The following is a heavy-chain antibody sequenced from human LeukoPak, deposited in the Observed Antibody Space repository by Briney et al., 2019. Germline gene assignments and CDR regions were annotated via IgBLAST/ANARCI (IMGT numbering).Heavy chain of an antibody. CDR3: ARDFNWGFDY. V-gene: IGHV3-30*02. D-gene: IGHD7-27*01. J-gene: IGHJ4*02. CDR1: GFPFSSHG. Sequence: GGSLRLSCAASGFPFSSHGMHWVRQAPGKGLEWVAFIRNVGSDKYYADSVKGRFSISRDNSKYTLNLEMNSPGDEDMAVYYCARDFNWGFDYWGQGTLVSVSS. CDR2: IRNVGSDK.